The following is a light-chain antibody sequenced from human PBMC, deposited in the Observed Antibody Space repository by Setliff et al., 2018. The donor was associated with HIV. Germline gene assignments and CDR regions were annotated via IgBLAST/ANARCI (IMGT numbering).Light chain of an antibody. CDR3: AAWDDSLNGHVV. J-gene: IGLJ2*01. Sequence: QSVLTQPPSVSGTPGQRVTISCSGSSSNIGSNTVNWYQQLPGTAPKLLSFNNNQRPSGVPDRFSGSKSGTSASLAISGLQSEDEADYHCAAWDDSLNGHVVFGGGTKVTVL. V-gene: IGLV1-44*01. CDR2: NNN. CDR1: SSNIGSNT.